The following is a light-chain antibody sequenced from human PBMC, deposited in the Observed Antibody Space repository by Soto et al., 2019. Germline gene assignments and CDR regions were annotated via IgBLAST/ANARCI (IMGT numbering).Light chain of an antibody. J-gene: IGKJ1*01. CDR2: GAS. CDR1: QSVSSVY. V-gene: IGKV3-20*01. Sequence: VLTQSAGTLSLSTGERATLSCRASQSVSSVYLAWYQQRPGQAPSLLMYGASSRATGTPERFSGSGSGTDFTLTISRLEPEDFAVYYCQQYGSSPRTFGQGTNVDIK. CDR3: QQYGSSPRT.